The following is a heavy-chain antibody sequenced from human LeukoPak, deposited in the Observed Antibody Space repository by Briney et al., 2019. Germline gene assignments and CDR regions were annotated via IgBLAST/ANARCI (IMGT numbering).Heavy chain of an antibody. D-gene: IGHD5-18*01. V-gene: IGHV4-34*01. Sequence: SETLSLTCAVYGGSFSGYYWSWIRQPPGKGLEWIGEINHSGSTNYNPSLKSRVTISVDTSKNQFSLKLSSVTAADTAVYYCARDQPGGYSYGYWGGFDYWGQGTLVTVSS. CDR1: GGSFSGYY. CDR3: ARDQPGGYSYGYWGGFDY. CDR2: INHSGST. J-gene: IGHJ4*02.